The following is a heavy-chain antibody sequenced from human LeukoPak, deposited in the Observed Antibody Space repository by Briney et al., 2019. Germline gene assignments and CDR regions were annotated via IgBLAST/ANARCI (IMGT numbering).Heavy chain of an antibody. CDR3: ARGRSIFHNWNLHY. J-gene: IGHJ4*02. D-gene: IGHD1-20*01. V-gene: IGHV1-2*02. Sequence: GASVKVSCKASGYTFTGYYMHWVRQVPGQGLEWMGWINPNSGGTNYAQKFQGRVTMTRDTSISTAYMELSRLRSDDTAVHYCARGRSIFHNWNLHYWGQGTLVTVSS. CDR1: GYTFTGYY. CDR2: INPNSGGT.